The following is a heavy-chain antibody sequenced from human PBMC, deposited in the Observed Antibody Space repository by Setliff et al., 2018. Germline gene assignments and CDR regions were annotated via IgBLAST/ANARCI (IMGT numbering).Heavy chain of an antibody. CDR1: GYPFIEHL. V-gene: IGHV1-2*02. CDR2: IRPNGGGT. J-gene: IGHJ5*02. Sequence: GASVKVSCKTSGYPFIEHLGXWGXQAPGQGLEWMGWIRPNGGGTHYAQKFQGRVTMTRDTANSTVYMDLSSLTSDDTAIYYCARGGGSYRAGNSRPTYWFDPWGQGTLVTVSS. CDR3: ARGGGSYRAGNSRPTYWFDP. D-gene: IGHD2-21*01.